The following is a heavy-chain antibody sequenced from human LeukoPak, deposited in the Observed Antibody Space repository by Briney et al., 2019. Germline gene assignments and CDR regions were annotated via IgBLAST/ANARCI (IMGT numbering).Heavy chain of an antibody. J-gene: IGHJ4*02. V-gene: IGHV5-51*01. CDR3: ARRIGYCSSTSCYEGYHFDY. D-gene: IGHD2-2*01. Sequence: GESLKISCKGSGYSFTSYWIGWVRQMPGKGLEWMGILYPGDSDTRYSPSFQGQVTISADKSISTAYLQWSSLKASDTAMYYCARRIGYCSSTSCYEGYHFDYWGQGTLVTVSS. CDR1: GYSFTSYW. CDR2: LYPGDSDT.